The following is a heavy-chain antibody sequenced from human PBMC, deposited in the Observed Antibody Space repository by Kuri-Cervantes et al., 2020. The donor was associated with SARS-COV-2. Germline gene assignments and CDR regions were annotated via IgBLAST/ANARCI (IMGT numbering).Heavy chain of an antibody. Sequence: ASVKVSCKASGYSFTGYYMHWVRQAPGQGLEWMGWINPNSGGTNYAQKFQGWVTMTRDTSISTAYMELSRLRSDDTAVYYCARRRYCSSTSCYEAASNWFDPWGQGTLVTVSS. V-gene: IGHV1-2*04. CDR1: GYSFTGYY. CDR2: INPNSGGT. D-gene: IGHD2-2*01. J-gene: IGHJ5*02. CDR3: ARRRYCSSTSCYEAASNWFDP.